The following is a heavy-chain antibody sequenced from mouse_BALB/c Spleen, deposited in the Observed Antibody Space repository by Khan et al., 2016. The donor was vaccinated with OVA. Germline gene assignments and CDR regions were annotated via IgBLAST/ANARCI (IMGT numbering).Heavy chain of an antibody. J-gene: IGHJ4*01. CDR2: ISTYYGEA. Sequence: QVQLKQSGAELVRPGVSVKISCKGSGYTFTDYAMHWVKQSHAKNLEWIGVISTYYGEATYNQKFKGKATMTVDKSSSTAYLELARLTSEDSAIYDCARGSSHLYYAVDYWGQGTSVTVSS. V-gene: IGHV1S137*01. CDR1: GYTFTDYA. CDR3: ARGSSHLYYAVDY. D-gene: IGHD1-1*01.